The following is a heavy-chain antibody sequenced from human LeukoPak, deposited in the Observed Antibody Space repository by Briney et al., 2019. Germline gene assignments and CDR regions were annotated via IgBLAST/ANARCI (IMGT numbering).Heavy chain of an antibody. CDR2: IYHSGST. CDR3: AAASGSYYYYYMDV. J-gene: IGHJ6*03. Sequence: PSETLSLTCTVSGYSISSGYYWGWIRQPPGKGLGWIGSIYHSGSTYYTPSLKSRVTISIDTSKNQFSLKLSSVTAADTAVYYCAAASGSYYYYYMDVWGKGTTVTVSS. D-gene: IGHD1-26*01. CDR1: GYSISSGYY. V-gene: IGHV4-38-2*02.